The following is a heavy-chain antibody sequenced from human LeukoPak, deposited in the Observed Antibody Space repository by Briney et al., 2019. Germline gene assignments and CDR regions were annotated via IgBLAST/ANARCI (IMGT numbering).Heavy chain of an antibody. J-gene: IGHJ4*02. V-gene: IGHV3-43*01. CDR1: GFTFDEYT. Sequence: GGSLRLSCAASGFTFDEYTMHWVRQAPGKGLEWVSLISWDGGSTYYADSVKGRFTISRDNSKNSLYLQMNSLRTEDTALYYCAKDNGVSDGYKYYFDYWGQGTLVTVSS. D-gene: IGHD5-24*01. CDR3: AKDNGVSDGYKYYFDY. CDR2: ISWDGGST.